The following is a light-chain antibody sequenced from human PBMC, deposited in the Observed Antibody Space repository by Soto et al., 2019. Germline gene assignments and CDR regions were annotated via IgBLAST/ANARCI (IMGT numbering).Light chain of an antibody. Sequence: QSVLTQPPSASGSPGQSVTISCTGTSSDIGTYDYVSWYQHLPDKAPKLIIYEVSKRPPGVPDRFSGSKSGNTASLTVSGLHAEDEGDYYCTSPTPGSLYVFATGTKVTVL. CDR2: EVS. J-gene: IGLJ1*01. V-gene: IGLV2-8*01. CDR3: TSPTPGSLYV. CDR1: SSDIGTYDY.